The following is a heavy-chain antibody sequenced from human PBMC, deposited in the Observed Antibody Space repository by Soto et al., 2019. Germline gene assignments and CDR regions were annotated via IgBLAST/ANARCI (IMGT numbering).Heavy chain of an antibody. V-gene: IGHV3-48*02. Sequence: EVQLVESGGGLGQPGGSLRLSCAASGFTFSSYTMNWVRQAPGKGLEWVSYISTSSNTIYYAASVKGRFTISRDNAKNSLYLQMNSLRDEDTAMYYCARSGVTTIDYWGQGTLVIVSS. CDR3: ARSGVTTIDY. CDR1: GFTFSSYT. CDR2: ISTSSNTI. D-gene: IGHD2-21*02. J-gene: IGHJ4*02.